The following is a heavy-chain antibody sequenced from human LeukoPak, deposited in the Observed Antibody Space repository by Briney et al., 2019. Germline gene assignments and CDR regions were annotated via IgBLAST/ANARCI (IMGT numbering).Heavy chain of an antibody. CDR2: TSGDGGTT. CDR3: AKCAWFGDAPGGDY. Sequence: PGGSLRLSXAASGFTFSSHAMSWVRQAPGKGLEWLSATSGDGGTTYYAASVKGWFTISRDNSKNTLYLQMNSLRAEDTALFYCAKCAWFGDAPGGDYWGQGTLVTVSS. V-gene: IGHV3-23*01. CDR1: GFTFSSHA. D-gene: IGHD3-10*01. J-gene: IGHJ4*02.